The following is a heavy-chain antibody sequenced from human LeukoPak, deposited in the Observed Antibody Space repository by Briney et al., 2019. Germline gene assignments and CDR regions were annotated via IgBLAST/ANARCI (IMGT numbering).Heavy chain of an antibody. CDR1: DYSISSGYF. Sequence: SETLSLTCTVSDYSISSGYFWGWIRQPPGKGLEWIGTIYHSGSTYYNPSLKSRVTISVDTSKNQFPLNLSSVTAADTAVYYCARDGGDYYDWGQGTLVTVSS. V-gene: IGHV4-38-2*02. J-gene: IGHJ4*02. D-gene: IGHD2-21*02. CDR3: ARDGGDYYD. CDR2: IYHSGST.